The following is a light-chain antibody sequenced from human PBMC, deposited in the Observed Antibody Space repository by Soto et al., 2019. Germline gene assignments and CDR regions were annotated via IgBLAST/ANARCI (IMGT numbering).Light chain of an antibody. V-gene: IGLV2-11*01. J-gene: IGLJ1*01. CDR2: DVS. CDR1: SSDVGGYNY. CDR3: CSYAGSYIFYV. Sequence: QSALTQPRSVSGSPGQSVTISCTGTSSDVGGYNYVSWYQHHPGKDPKLMIYDVSKRPSGVSDRFSGSKSGNTASLTISGLQADDEADYYCCSYAGSYIFYVLGTGTQLTVL.